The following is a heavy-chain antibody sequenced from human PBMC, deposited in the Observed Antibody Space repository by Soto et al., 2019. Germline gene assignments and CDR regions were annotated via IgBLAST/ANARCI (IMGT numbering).Heavy chain of an antibody. D-gene: IGHD3-22*01. CDR1: GFTFTSSA. V-gene: IGHV1-58*01. Sequence: APVKVSCKASGFTFTSSAVQWVRQARGQRLEWIGWIVVGSGNTNYAQKFQERVTITRDMSTSTAYMELSSLRSEDTAVYYCAADRYYDSSGYYNWFDPWGQGTLVTVSS. CDR3: AADRYYDSSGYYNWFDP. J-gene: IGHJ5*02. CDR2: IVVGSGNT.